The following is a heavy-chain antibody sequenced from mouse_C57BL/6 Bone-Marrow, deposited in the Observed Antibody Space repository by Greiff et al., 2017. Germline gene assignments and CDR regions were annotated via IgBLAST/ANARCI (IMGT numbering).Heavy chain of an antibody. D-gene: IGHD4-1*02. Sequence: EVQLQQSGPELVKPGASVKISCKASGYSFTDYNMNWVKQSNGKSLEWIGVINPNYGTTSYNQKFKGKAPLTVDQSSSTAYMQLNSLTSEDSAVYYCARGGQLGYYYAMDYWGQGTSVTVSS. CDR3: ARGGQLGYYYAMDY. CDR2: INPNYGTT. J-gene: IGHJ4*01. CDR1: GYSFTDYN. V-gene: IGHV1-39*01.